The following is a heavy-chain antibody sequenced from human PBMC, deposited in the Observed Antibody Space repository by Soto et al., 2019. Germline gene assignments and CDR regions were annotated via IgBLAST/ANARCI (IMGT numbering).Heavy chain of an antibody. CDR2: INAGNGNT. CDR3: TSTIFGVVIPGGYYYGMDV. V-gene: IGHV1-3*01. J-gene: IGHJ6*02. D-gene: IGHD3-3*01. Sequence: ASVKVSCKASGYTFTSYAMHWVRQAPGQRLEWMGWINAGNGNTKYSQKFQGRVTITRDTSASTAYMELSSLRSEDTAMYYCTSTIFGVVIPGGYYYGMDVWGQGTTVNVSS. CDR1: GYTFTSYA.